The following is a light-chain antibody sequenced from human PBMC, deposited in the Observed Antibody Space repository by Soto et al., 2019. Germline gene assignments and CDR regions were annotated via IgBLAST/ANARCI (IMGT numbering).Light chain of an antibody. CDR2: AVS. V-gene: IGKV1D-12*01. CDR1: QGIHNW. CDR3: QQANTFPLT. Sequence: DIQMTQSPSSVSASVGDRVTITCRASQGIHNWLAWYQQKPGKAPKLLISAVSSLQSGVPSRFSGSGFGTDFTLTISRLQPXXXATYYCQQANTFPLTFGPGTKVDIK. J-gene: IGKJ3*01.